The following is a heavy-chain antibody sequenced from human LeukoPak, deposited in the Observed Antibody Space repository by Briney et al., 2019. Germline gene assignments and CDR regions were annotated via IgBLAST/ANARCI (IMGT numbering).Heavy chain of an antibody. CDR2: INSDGSAK. V-gene: IGHV3-7*01. D-gene: IGHD1-7*01. J-gene: IGHJ4*02. CDR1: GFSFSSQW. Sequence: GGSLRLSCAVSGFSFSSQWMTWVRQAPGAGLEWVATINSDGSAKYLVDSVKGRFTISRDNAKNLVYLQMSILRAEDTAVYYCADLGTSDCGQGTLVTVSS. CDR3: ADLGTSD.